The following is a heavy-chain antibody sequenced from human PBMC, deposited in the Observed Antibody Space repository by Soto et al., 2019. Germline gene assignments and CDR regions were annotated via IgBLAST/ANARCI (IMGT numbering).Heavy chain of an antibody. J-gene: IGHJ4*02. CDR1: GYTFTGYY. Sequence: ASVKVSCKASGYTFTGYYMHWVRQAPGQGLEWMGWINPNSGGTNYAQKFQGWVTMTRDTSISTAYMELSRLRSDDTAVYYCARSPAAMVPERHCFDYWGQGTLVTVSS. D-gene: IGHD2-2*01. V-gene: IGHV1-2*04. CDR3: ARSPAAMVPERHCFDY. CDR2: INPNSGGT.